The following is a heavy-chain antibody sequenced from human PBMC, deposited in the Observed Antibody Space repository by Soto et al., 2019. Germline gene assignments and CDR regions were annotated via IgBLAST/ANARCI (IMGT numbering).Heavy chain of an antibody. D-gene: IGHD6-13*01. CDR2: INWNGGST. Sequence: GGSLRLSCAASGFTFDDYGMSWVRQAPGKGLEWVSGINWNGGSTGYADSVMGRFTISRDNAKNSLYLQMNSLRAEDTALYYCARSRQQLDPYYYYYGMDVWGQGTTVTVSS. CDR1: GFTFDDYG. V-gene: IGHV3-20*04. CDR3: ARSRQQLDPYYYYYGMDV. J-gene: IGHJ6*02.